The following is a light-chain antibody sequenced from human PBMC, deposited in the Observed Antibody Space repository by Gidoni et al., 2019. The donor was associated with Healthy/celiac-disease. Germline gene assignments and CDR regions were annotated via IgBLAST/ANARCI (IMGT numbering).Light chain of an antibody. J-gene: IGKJ5*01. CDR2: DAS. Sequence: EMVLTQSPATLSLSPGERATLSCRASQSVSSYLAWYQQKPGQAPRLLIYDASNRATGIPARFSGIGSGTDFTLTISSLEPEDFAVYYCQQRSNWPPAFGQGTRLEFK. V-gene: IGKV3-11*01. CDR3: QQRSNWPPA. CDR1: QSVSSY.